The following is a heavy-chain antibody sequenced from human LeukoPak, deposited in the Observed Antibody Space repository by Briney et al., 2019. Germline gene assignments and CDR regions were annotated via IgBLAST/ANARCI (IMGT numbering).Heavy chain of an antibody. CDR1: GFTFSSYM. V-gene: IGHV3-7*01. CDR2: IKTDGGEK. Sequence: PAGSLRLSCAASGFTFSSYMMTWVRQAPGKGLEWVANIKTDGGEKFYVVSVRGRFTLSRDNAKSSLYLQMNSLRAEDTAVYYGASDSLWSGILEYWGQGALVIDSS. D-gene: IGHD3-3*01. CDR3: ASDSLWSGILEY. J-gene: IGHJ4*02.